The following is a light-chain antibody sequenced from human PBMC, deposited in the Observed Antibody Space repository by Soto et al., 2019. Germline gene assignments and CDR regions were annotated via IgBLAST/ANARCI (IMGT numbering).Light chain of an antibody. CDR3: QQYGSSMYT. V-gene: IGKV3-20*01. CDR1: QRVSSSY. Sequence: EIVLTQSPGTLSLSPGERATLSCRAIQRVSSSYLAWYQQKPAQAPRLLIYGASSRATGIPDRFSGSGSGTDFTLTISRLEPEDFAVYYCQQYGSSMYTFGQGTKLEIK. J-gene: IGKJ2*01. CDR2: GAS.